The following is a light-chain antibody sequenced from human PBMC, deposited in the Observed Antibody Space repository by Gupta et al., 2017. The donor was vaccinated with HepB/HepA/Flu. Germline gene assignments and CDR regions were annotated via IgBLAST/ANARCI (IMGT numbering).Light chain of an antibody. V-gene: IGKV1-33*01. CDR3: QQYDNLPIT. CDR1: QDISNY. J-gene: IGKJ5*01. CDR2: DAS. Sequence: DIQMTQSPSSLSASVGDRVTITCQASQDISNYLNWYQQKPGKAPKLLIYDASNLETGVPSRFSGSGSETDFTFTISSLQPEDIATYYCQQYDNLPITFGQGTQLEIK.